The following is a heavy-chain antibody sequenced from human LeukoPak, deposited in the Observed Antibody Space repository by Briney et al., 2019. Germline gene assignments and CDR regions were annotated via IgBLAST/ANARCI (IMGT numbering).Heavy chain of an antibody. V-gene: IGHV3-30*02. CDR2: IRYDGSNK. Sequence: GGSLRLSCAASGFTFSDYAMNWVRQAPGKGLEWVAFIRYDGSNKYYADSVKGRFTISRDNSKNTLYLQMNSLRAEDTAVYYCAKWFGELLHPDYWGQGTLVTVSS. D-gene: IGHD3-10*01. CDR1: GFTFSDYA. CDR3: AKWFGELLHPDY. J-gene: IGHJ4*02.